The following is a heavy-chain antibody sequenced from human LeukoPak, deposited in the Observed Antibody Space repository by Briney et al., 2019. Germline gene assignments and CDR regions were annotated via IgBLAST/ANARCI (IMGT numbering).Heavy chain of an antibody. CDR3: ARHGGFVPYFDY. CDR2: IYHSGNT. J-gene: IGHJ4*02. D-gene: IGHD3-16*01. V-gene: IGHV4-59*08. Sequence: SETLSLTCTVSGGSISSYYWSWIRQAPGKGLEWIGYIYHSGNTNYNPSLKSRVTISVDSSKNQFSLKLSSVTAADTAVYYCARHGGFVPYFDYWGQGTLVTVSS. CDR1: GGSISSYY.